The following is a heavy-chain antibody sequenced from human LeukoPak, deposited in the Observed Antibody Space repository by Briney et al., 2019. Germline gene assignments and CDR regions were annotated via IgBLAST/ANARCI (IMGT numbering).Heavy chain of an antibody. CDR1: GFTFTNYD. V-gene: IGHV3-30*02. Sequence: GGSLRLSCAASGFTFTNYDMHWVRQAPGKGLEWVALIRYDGSDKYYTDSVKGRFIISRDNSKNTLYLQMNSLRAEDTAVYYCAKDRSYESWGQGTLVTVSS. CDR3: AKDRSYES. CDR2: IRYDGSDK. D-gene: IGHD3-22*01. J-gene: IGHJ5*02.